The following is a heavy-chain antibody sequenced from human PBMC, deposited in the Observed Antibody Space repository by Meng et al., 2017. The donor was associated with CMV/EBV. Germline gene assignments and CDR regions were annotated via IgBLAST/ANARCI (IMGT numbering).Heavy chain of an antibody. CDR2: INQYGSDT. Sequence: GESLKISCAASGFTFSSHWMTWVRQAPGKGLEWVANINQYGSDTNYVDSVKGRFIISRDNAKSSLYLQMNSLRADDTAVYFCARGRTSVTANGGHGTLVTVSS. D-gene: IGHD2-21*02. V-gene: IGHV3-7*01. CDR1: GFTFSSHW. CDR3: ARGRTSVTAN. J-gene: IGHJ4*01.